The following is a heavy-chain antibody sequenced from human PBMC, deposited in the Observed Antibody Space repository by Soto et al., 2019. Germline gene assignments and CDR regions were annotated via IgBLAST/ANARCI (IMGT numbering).Heavy chain of an antibody. J-gene: IGHJ6*03. CDR1: GGTFSSYA. CDR2: IIPIFGTA. D-gene: IGHD2-21*02. Sequence: ASVKVSCKASGGTFSSYAISWVRQAPGQGLEWMGGIIPIFGTANYAQKFQGRVTITADESTSTAYMELSSLRSEDTAVYYCARADRDGVVVTARHYYYYMDVWGKGTTVTVSS. V-gene: IGHV1-69*13. CDR3: ARADRDGVVVTARHYYYYMDV.